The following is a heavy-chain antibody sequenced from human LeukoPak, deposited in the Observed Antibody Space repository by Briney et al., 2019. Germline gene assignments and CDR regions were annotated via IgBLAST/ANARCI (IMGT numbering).Heavy chain of an antibody. J-gene: IGHJ4*02. V-gene: IGHV3-21*01. Sequence: GGSLRLSCAASGLTFSTYSMNWVRQAPGKGLEWVSSISGSSTYINYGDSVKGRFTVSRDNAKNSVYLQMSSLRAEDTAVYYCTRDYGGTEGVFDYWGQGSLVTVSS. CDR1: GLTFSTYS. D-gene: IGHD1-1*01. CDR2: ISGSSTYI. CDR3: TRDYGGTEGVFDY.